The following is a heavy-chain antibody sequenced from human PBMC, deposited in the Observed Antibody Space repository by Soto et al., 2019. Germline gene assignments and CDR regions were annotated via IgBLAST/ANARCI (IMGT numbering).Heavy chain of an antibody. CDR3: ARDKILRYTVDTAMLRHGLYYYYGMDV. V-gene: IGHV3-21*01. J-gene: IGHJ6*02. Sequence: EVQLVESGGGLVKPGGSLRLSCAASGFTFSSYSMNWVRQAPGKGLEWVSSISSSSSYIYYADSVKGRFTISRDNAKNSLYLQMNSLRAEDTAVYYCARDKILRYTVDTAMLRHGLYYYYGMDVWGQGTTVTVSS. D-gene: IGHD5-18*01. CDR1: GFTFSSYS. CDR2: ISSSSSYI.